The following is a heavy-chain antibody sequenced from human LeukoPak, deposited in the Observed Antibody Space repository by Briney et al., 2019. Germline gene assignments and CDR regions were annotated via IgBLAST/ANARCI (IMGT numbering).Heavy chain of an antibody. D-gene: IGHD2-8*01. CDR2: INHSGST. J-gene: IGHJ6*03. CDR1: GASFSGYY. CDR3: ARGVYATYYYDYYMDV. Sequence: SETLSLTCAVYGASFSGYYWSWLRQPPGKGLEWIGEINHSGSTNYNPSLKSRVTISVDASKNQFSLKLSSVTAADTAVYYCARGVYATYYYDYYMDVWGKGTTVTVSS. V-gene: IGHV4-34*01.